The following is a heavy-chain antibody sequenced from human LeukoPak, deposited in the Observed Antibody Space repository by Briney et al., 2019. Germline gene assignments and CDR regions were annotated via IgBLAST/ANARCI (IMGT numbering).Heavy chain of an antibody. CDR1: GGSFSGYY. V-gene: IGHV4-34*01. J-gene: IGHJ6*03. Sequence: SETLSLTCAVYGGSFSGYYWSWIRQPPGKGLEWIGEINHSGSTNYNPSLKSRVTISVDTSKNQFSLKLSSVTAADTAVYYCAGGPPIVVVPAAPPSHYYYMDVWGKGTTVTISS. CDR2: INHSGST. D-gene: IGHD2-2*01. CDR3: AGGPPIVVVPAAPPSHYYYMDV.